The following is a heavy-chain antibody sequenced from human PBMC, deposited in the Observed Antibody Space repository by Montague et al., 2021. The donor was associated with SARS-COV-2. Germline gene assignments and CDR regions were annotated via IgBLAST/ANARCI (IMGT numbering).Heavy chain of an antibody. J-gene: IGHJ4*02. CDR3: ARGYFDWLFSY. D-gene: IGHD3-9*01. Sequence: SETLSLTCTVSGASMSSYYWSWIRQPPGKGLEWIGYIYYSGSTNYNPSLKSRVTISVDRSKNQFSLKLSSVTAADTAVYYCARGYFDWLFSYWGQGTLVTVSS. V-gene: IGHV4-59*13. CDR1: GASMSSYY. CDR2: IYYSGST.